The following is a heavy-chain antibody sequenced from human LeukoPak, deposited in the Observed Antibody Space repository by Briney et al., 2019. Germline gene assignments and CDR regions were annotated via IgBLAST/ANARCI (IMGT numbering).Heavy chain of an antibody. CDR1: GYRFTSYW. CDR2: IYPSDSDT. J-gene: IGHJ4*02. D-gene: IGHD4-23*01. CDR3: ARLLHDYGGPGNY. Sequence: GESLKISCKGSGYRFTSYWIGWVRQMPGKGLEWMGIIYPSDSDTRYSPSFQGQVSISADKSISAAYLQWSSLKASDTAMYYCARLLHDYGGPGNYWGQGTLVTVSS. V-gene: IGHV5-51*01.